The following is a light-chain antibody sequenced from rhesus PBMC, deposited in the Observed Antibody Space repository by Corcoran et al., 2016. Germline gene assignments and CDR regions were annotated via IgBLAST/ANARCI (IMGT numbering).Light chain of an antibody. Sequence: EIVMTQSPVTLSLSPGERATLSCRASQSVSSDLAWFQQKPGQAPTLLIYGASRRAPGISERFSGRGSGTDFTLTISSLEPEDVGVYYCRQDYTGPLTFGGGTKVELK. CDR2: GAS. CDR1: QSVSSD. J-gene: IGKJ4*01. CDR3: RQDYTGPLT. V-gene: IGKV3-24*01.